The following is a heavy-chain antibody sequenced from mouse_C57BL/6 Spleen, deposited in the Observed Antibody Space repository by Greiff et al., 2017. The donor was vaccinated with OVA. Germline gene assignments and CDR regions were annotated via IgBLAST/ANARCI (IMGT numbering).Heavy chain of an antibody. Sequence: QVQLQQPGAELVKPGASVKMSCKASGYTFTSYWITWVKQRPGQGLEWIGDIYPGSGSTNYNEKFKSKATLTVDTSSSTAYMQRSSLTSEDSAVYYCARDWYYGSSSWFAYWGQGTLVTVSA. J-gene: IGHJ3*01. CDR2: IYPGSGST. CDR3: ARDWYYGSSSWFAY. D-gene: IGHD1-1*01. V-gene: IGHV1-55*01. CDR1: GYTFTSYW.